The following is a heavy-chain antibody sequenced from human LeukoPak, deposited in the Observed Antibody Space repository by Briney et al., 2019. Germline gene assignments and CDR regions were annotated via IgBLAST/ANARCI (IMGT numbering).Heavy chain of an antibody. CDR2: ISYDGSNQ. CDR1: GFTFSNFG. D-gene: IGHD6-19*01. V-gene: IGHV3-30*03. Sequence: PGGSLRLSCAASGFTFSNFGIHWVRQAPGKGLEWVALISYDGSNQYYADSVKGRFTISRDNSKNTLYLQMNSLRAEDTAVYYCARSSGWYDYWGQGTLVTVSS. CDR3: ARSSGWYDY. J-gene: IGHJ4*02.